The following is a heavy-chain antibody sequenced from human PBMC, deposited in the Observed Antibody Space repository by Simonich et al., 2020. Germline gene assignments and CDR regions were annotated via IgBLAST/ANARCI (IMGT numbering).Heavy chain of an antibody. CDR2: INHSGST. CDR1: GGSISSSSYY. CDR3: ARHLQLGPFDY. Sequence: QLQLQESGPGLVKPSETLSLTCTVSGGSISSSSYYWSWIRQPPGKGLEWIGKINHSGSTNYNPSLKSRVTISVDTSKNQFSLKLSSVTAADTAVYYCARHLQLGPFDYWGQGTLVTVSS. J-gene: IGHJ4*02. V-gene: IGHV4-39*01. D-gene: IGHD1-1*01.